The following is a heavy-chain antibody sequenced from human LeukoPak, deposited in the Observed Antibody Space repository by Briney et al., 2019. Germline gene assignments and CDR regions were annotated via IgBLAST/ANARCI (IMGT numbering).Heavy chain of an antibody. V-gene: IGHV3-53*01. D-gene: IGHD3-22*01. CDR3: ARDLGQYYDTSDNWFDP. Sequence: QPGGSLRLSCAASGFTVRSSYMSWVRQAPGKGLEWVSVIYSGGSPDYADSAKGRFTISTDNSKNTLYLQMNSLRAEDTAVYYCARDLGQYYDTSDNWFDPWGQGTLVTVSS. J-gene: IGHJ5*02. CDR1: GFTVRSSY. CDR2: IYSGGSP.